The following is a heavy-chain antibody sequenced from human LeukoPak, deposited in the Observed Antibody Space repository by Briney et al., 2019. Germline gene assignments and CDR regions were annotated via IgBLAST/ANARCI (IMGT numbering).Heavy chain of an antibody. Sequence: TGGSLRLSCTASGFTFGDYAMSWFRLAPGKGLEWVGFIRSKAYGGTTEYAASVKGRFTISRDDSKSIAYLQMNSLKTEDTAVYYCTREYTLLAFDIWGQGTMVTVSS. V-gene: IGHV3-49*03. CDR3: TREYTLLAFDI. CDR2: IRSKAYGGTT. J-gene: IGHJ3*02. CDR1: GFTFGDYA. D-gene: IGHD2-2*02.